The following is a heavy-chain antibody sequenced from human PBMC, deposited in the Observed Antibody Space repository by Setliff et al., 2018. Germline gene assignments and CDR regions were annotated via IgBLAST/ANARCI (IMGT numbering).Heavy chain of an antibody. V-gene: IGHV4-4*02. CDR1: GGSISDNNW. CDR3: ARVKIAILPAAIDY. Sequence: SETLSLTCAVSGGSISDNNWWSWVRQPPGKGLEWIGEIYHSGSANYNPSLKSRVTTSVDKSKNQFSLKLSPVTAADTAVYYCARVKIAILPAAIDYWGQGTLVTVSS. J-gene: IGHJ4*02. D-gene: IGHD2-2*01. CDR2: IYHSGSA.